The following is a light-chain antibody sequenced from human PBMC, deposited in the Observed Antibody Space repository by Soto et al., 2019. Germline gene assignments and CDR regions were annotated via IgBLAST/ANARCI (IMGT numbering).Light chain of an antibody. J-gene: IGKJ4*01. CDR3: LQHNSYPLT. CDR2: ATS. CDR1: HDISTY. Sequence: DIPLAQSPSLLSASVVERVTITCRASHDISTYLAWYQQKPGKAPKRLIYATSSLQSGVPSRFSGSGSGTDFTLTISSLQPEDFATYYCLQHNSYPLTFGGGTKVDIK. V-gene: IGKV1-9*01.